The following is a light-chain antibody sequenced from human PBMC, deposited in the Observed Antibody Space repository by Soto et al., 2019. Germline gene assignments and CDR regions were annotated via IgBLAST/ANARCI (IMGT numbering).Light chain of an antibody. J-gene: IGKJ1*01. V-gene: IGKV3-11*01. CDR3: QQRSNWPRT. Sequence: EIVLTQSPATLSLSPGEIATLSYRASQSVSSYLAWYQQKPGQAPRILIYDASNRATGIPARFSGSGSGTDCTLTISSLEPEDFAVYYCQQRSNWPRTFSQGTKVDIK. CDR2: DAS. CDR1: QSVSSY.